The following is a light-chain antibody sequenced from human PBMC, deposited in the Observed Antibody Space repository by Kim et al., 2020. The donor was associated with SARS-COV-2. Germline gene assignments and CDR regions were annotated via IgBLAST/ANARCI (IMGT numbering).Light chain of an antibody. J-gene: IGKJ1*01. CDR1: QGITNS. V-gene: IGKV1-27*01. Sequence: ASVGDRVTITCRASQGITNSLAWYQQKPGKVPQLLIYAASALQSGVPSRFSGSGSGTDFTLTISSLQPEDVATYYCQKYNSAPCTFGQGTKVDIK. CDR3: QKYNSAPCT. CDR2: AAS.